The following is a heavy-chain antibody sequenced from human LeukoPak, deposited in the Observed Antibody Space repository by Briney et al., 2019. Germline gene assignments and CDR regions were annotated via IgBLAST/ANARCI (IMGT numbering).Heavy chain of an antibody. CDR1: GFTFSSYG. D-gene: IGHD3-10*01. CDR3: ATLMGVVRGVIIGYLGY. CDR2: ISASGGNT. Sequence: GGSLRLSCAASGFTFSSYGMHWVRQAPGKGLEWVSGISASGGNTYHADSVKGRFTMSRDNSKNMLYLQMKSLRAEDTAIYYCATLMGVVRGVIIGYLGYWGQGTLVTVSP. J-gene: IGHJ4*02. V-gene: IGHV3-23*01.